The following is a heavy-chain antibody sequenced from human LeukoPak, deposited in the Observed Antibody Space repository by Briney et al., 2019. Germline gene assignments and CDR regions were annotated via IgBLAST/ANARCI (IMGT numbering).Heavy chain of an antibody. CDR2: IYTSGST. CDR1: GASVSSYY. CDR3: AATIKRDYGDTNLDY. Sequence: PSETLSLTCSVSGASVSSYYWSWIRQPAGKGLEWIGRIYTSGSTNYNPSLKSRVTMSVDTSKNQLSLKLTSVTAADTAVYCCAATIKRDYGDTNLDYWGQGTLVTVSS. J-gene: IGHJ4*02. V-gene: IGHV4-4*07. D-gene: IGHD4/OR15-4a*01.